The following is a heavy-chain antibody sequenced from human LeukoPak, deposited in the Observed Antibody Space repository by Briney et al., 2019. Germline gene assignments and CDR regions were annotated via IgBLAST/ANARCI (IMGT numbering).Heavy chain of an antibody. CDR3: ATFNFDY. CDR1: GFTFSSYG. V-gene: IGHV3-30*02. Sequence: GGSLRLSCAASGFTFSSYGMHWVRQAPGKGLEWVAFIRYDGSNKYYADSVRGRFTISRDNSKNTLYLQMNSLRAEDAAVYYCATFNFDYWGQGTLVTVSS. CDR2: IRYDGSNK. D-gene: IGHD3-3*02. J-gene: IGHJ4*02.